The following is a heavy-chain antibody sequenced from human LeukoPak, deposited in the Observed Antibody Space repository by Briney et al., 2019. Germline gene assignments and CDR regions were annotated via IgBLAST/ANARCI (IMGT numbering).Heavy chain of an antibody. CDR1: GGSFSGYY. J-gene: IGHJ4*02. V-gene: IGHV4-34*01. D-gene: IGHD3-16*01. Sequence: PSETLSLTCAVYGGSFSGYYWGWIRQPPGKGLEWIGEINHSGSTNYNPSLKSRVTISVDTSKNQFSLKLSSVTAADTAVYYCARRGESYYFDYWGQGTLVTVSS. CDR2: INHSGST. CDR3: ARRGESYYFDY.